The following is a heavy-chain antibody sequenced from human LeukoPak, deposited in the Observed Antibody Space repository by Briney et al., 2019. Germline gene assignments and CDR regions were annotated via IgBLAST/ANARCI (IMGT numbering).Heavy chain of an antibody. V-gene: IGHV3-15*01. CDR3: ATDESNSFIF. CDR1: GFTVSSNY. J-gene: IGHJ4*02. CDR2: ITSKTDGGIT. Sequence: PGGSLRLSCAASGFTVSSNYMSWVRQAPGKGLEWVGRITSKTDGGITDSAAPVKGRFTVSRDDSKNTLFLQMSSLRAEDTAVYYCATDESNSFIFWGQGTLVTVSS. D-gene: IGHD4-23*01.